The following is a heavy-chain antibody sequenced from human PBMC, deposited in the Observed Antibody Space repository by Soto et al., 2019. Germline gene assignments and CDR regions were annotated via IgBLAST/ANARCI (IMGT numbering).Heavy chain of an antibody. CDR2: IYYSRST. V-gene: IGHV4-31*03. D-gene: IGHD1-1*01. CDR1: DGSISSGGYY. Sequence: QVQLQESGPGLVKPSQTLSLTCTVSDGSISSGGYYWSWIRQHPRKGLEWIGYIYYSRSTYYNPSLKSRVTISVDTSKNQFSLKLSSVTAADTAVYYCARWPQLEPRFDYWCQGTLVTVSS. CDR3: ARWPQLEPRFDY. J-gene: IGHJ4*02.